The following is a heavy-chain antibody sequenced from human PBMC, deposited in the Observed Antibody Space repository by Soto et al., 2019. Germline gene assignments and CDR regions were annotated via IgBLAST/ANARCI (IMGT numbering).Heavy chain of an antibody. CDR1: GFTFSDYW. J-gene: IGHJ5*02. CDR3: VRSMTTLTIDCFDP. Sequence: EVQLVESGGGLVQRGGSLRLSCAASGFTFSDYWMHWVRQAPGKGPVWLSRINGDGSNTNHAHFVKGRCTISRDNAKNTLFLQINSLRAEDSAVYYCVRSMTTLTIDCFDPWGRGTQVTVSS. V-gene: IGHV3-74*01. CDR2: INGDGSNT. D-gene: IGHD4-17*01.